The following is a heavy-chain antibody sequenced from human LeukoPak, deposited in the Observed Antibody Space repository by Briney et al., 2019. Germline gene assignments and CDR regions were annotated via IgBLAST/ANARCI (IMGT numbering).Heavy chain of an antibody. V-gene: IGHV1-69*05. CDR1: GGTFSSYA. Sequence: GASVKVSCKASGGTFSSYAISWVRQAPGQGLEWMGRIIPIFGTANYAQKFQGRVTMTRDTSTSTVYMELSSLRSEDTAVYYCARDRPDYGSGSPTIGFDYWGQGTLVTVSS. J-gene: IGHJ4*02. D-gene: IGHD3-10*01. CDR2: IIPIFGTA. CDR3: ARDRPDYGSGSPTIGFDY.